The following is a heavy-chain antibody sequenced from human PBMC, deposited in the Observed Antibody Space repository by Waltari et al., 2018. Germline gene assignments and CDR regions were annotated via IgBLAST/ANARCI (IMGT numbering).Heavy chain of an antibody. CDR3: ARGQQLVSNWFDP. V-gene: IGHV4-59*01. D-gene: IGHD6-13*01. J-gene: IGHJ5*02. Sequence: QVQLQESGPGLVKPSETLSLTCTVSGGSISSYYWSWIRQPPGKGLEWIGYIYYSGSTNYNPSLKSRVTISVDTSKNQFSLKLSSVTAADTAVYYCARGQQLVSNWFDPWGQGTLVTVSS. CDR1: GGSISSYY. CDR2: IYYSGST.